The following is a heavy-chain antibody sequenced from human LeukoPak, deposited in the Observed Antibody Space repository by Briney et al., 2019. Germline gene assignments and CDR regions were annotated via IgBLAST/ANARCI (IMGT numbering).Heavy chain of an antibody. CDR2: INSDGSII. D-gene: IGHD5-12*01. CDR3: ARDSGYDLDY. Sequence: GGSLRLSCGASGFIFSNYWMHWVRHVPGKGLVWVSRINSDGSIIGYADSVKGRFTISRDNAKNSLYLQMNSLRAEDTAVYYCARDSGYDLDYWGQGTLVTVSS. V-gene: IGHV3-74*01. CDR1: GFIFSNYW. J-gene: IGHJ4*02.